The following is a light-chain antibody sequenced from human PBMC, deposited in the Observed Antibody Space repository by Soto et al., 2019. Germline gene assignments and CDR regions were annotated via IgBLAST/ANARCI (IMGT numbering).Light chain of an antibody. CDR3: QQYGSSPQT. V-gene: IGKV3-20*01. CDR2: GAS. CDR1: QSVSSSY. J-gene: IGKJ1*01. Sequence: EIVLTQSPGTLSLSPGERATLSCRTSQSVSSSYLAWYQQKPGQAPRLLIDGASSRATGIPGRFSGSGSGTDFTLPISRLEPEDFAVDYCQQYGSSPQTFGQGTKVEIK.